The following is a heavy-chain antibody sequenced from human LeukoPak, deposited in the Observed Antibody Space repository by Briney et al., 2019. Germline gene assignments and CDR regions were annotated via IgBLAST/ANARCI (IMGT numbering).Heavy chain of an antibody. Sequence: PGGSLRLSCAASGFTFSGSAMHWVRQASGKGLEWVGRIRSKANSYATAYAASVKGRFTISRDDSKNTAYLQMNSLKTEDTAVYYCTVGDYVWGSYRYNPPVDYWGQGTLVTVSS. J-gene: IGHJ4*02. CDR2: IRSKANSYAT. CDR1: GFTFSGSA. D-gene: IGHD3-16*02. CDR3: TVGDYVWGSYRYNPPVDY. V-gene: IGHV3-73*01.